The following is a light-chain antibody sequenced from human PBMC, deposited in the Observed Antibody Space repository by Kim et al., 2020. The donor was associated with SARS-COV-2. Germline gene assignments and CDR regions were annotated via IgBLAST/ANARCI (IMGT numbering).Light chain of an antibody. V-gene: IGLV2-14*03. J-gene: IGLJ3*02. CDR3: ASFTSSSTWV. CDR2: DVT. CDR1: NSDIGVYNF. Sequence: QSALTQPASVSGSPGQSTSISCTGTNSDIGVYNFVSWYQHPPGQAPKLMIFDVTKRPSGLSPRFSGSKSGNTASLTISGLQPEDEAVYYCASFTSSSTWVFGGGTRLTVL.